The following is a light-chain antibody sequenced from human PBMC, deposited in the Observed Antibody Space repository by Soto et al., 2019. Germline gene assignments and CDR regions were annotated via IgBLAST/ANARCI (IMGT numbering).Light chain of an antibody. CDR2: GAS. Sequence: EIVLTQSPGTLSLSPGERATLSCRASQSVSSSYLGWDQQKPGQAPRLLIYGASSRATGSPDRFSGSGSGTVCTLTINRLEAEDFAVYYCQQYGSSPWTVGQGIKVEIK. CDR1: QSVSSSY. CDR3: QQYGSSPWT. J-gene: IGKJ1*01. V-gene: IGKV3-20*01.